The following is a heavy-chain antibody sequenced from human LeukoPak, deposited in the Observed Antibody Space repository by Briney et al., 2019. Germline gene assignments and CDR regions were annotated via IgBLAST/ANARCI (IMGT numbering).Heavy chain of an antibody. V-gene: IGHV1-18*01. D-gene: IGHD3-10*01. CDR2: ISAYNGNT. CDR1: GYTFTSYG. J-gene: IGHJ5*02. CDR3: ARVITMARGVFNWFDP. Sequence: ASVKVSCKASGYTFTSYGISWVRQAPGQGLEWMGWISAYNGNTNYAQKLQGRVTMTTDTSTSTAYMELRSLRSDDTAVYYCARVITMARGVFNWFDPWGQGTLVTVSS.